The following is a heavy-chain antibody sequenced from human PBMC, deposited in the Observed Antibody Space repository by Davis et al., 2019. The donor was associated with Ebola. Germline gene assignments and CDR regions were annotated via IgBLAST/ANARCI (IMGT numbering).Heavy chain of an antibody. D-gene: IGHD6-13*01. J-gene: IGHJ6*02. CDR2: IIPIFGTA. CDR3: ARDQYSSSWGDYYYYYGMDV. Sequence: SVKVSCKASGGTFSSYAISWVRQAPGQGLEWMGGIIPIFGTANYAQKFQGRVTITADESTSTAYMELSSLRSEDTAVCYCARDQYSSSWGDYYYYYGMDVWGQGTTVTVSS. CDR1: GGTFSSYA. V-gene: IGHV1-69*13.